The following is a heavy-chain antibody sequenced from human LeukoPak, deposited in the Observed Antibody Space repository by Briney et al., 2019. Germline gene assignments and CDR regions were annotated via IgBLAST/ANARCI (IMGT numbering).Heavy chain of an antibody. Sequence: PSETLFLTCTVSGGSIGTYYWSLIRQPPGKGLEYIAYISYTGSTDYNPSFKSRVRMSLDTSKNKFSLVLNSVTAADTAVYYCARGRYGGGWYDYRGQGTLVTVSS. CDR2: ISYTGST. CDR1: GGSIGTYY. CDR3: ARGRYGGGWYDY. V-gene: IGHV4-59*01. D-gene: IGHD6-19*01. J-gene: IGHJ4*02.